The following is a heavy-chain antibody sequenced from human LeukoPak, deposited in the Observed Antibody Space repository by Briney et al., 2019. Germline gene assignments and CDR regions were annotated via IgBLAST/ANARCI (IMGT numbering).Heavy chain of an antibody. Sequence: GGSLRLSCAASGFTFSSYEMNWVRQAPGKGLEWVSYISSSGSTIYYADSVKGRFTISRDNSKNTLYLQMNSLRAEDTAVYYCAKDPYCSGGSCYTRGWFDPWGQGTLVTVSS. CDR2: ISSSGSTI. CDR3: AKDPYCSGGSCYTRGWFDP. D-gene: IGHD2-15*01. V-gene: IGHV3-48*03. CDR1: GFTFSSYE. J-gene: IGHJ5*02.